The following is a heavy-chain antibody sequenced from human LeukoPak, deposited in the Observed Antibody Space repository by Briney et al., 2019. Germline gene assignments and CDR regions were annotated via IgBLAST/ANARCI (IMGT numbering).Heavy chain of an antibody. Sequence: SETLSLTCTVSGGSISSYYWSWIRQPPGKGLEWIGYIYYSGSTNYNPSLKSRVTISVDTSKNQFSLKLTSVTAADTAVYYCARGVPEYYDLWSGYFYYFDYWGRGTLVTVSS. CDR3: ARGVPEYYDLWSGYFYYFDY. J-gene: IGHJ4*02. D-gene: IGHD3-3*01. V-gene: IGHV4-59*01. CDR2: IYYSGST. CDR1: GGSISSYY.